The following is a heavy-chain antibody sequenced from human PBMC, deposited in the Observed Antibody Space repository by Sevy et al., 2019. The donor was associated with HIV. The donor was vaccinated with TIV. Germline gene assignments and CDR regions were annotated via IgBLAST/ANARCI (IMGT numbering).Heavy chain of an antibody. D-gene: IGHD6-13*01. CDR2: ISGSGGST. Sequence: GGSLRLSCAASGFTFSSYAMSWVRQAPGKGLEWVSAISGSGGSTYYADSVEGRFTISRDNSKNTLYLQMNSLRAEDMAVYYCAKDQVSAAAGMDFDYWGQGTLVTVSS. V-gene: IGHV3-23*01. J-gene: IGHJ4*02. CDR1: GFTFSSYA. CDR3: AKDQVSAAAGMDFDY.